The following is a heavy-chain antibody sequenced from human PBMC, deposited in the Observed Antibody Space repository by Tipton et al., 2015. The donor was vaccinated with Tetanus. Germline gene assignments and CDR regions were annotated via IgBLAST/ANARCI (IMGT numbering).Heavy chain of an antibody. J-gene: IGHJ6*02. V-gene: IGHV4-61*01. D-gene: IGHD4-11*01. CDR3: ARDSNFYSYPYKGMDV. Sequence: TLSLTCTVSGGSINSVNYYWSWIRQPPGKGLEWIGYVFHSGSTKYNPSLKSRVTISVDTSKNQFSLKLRSVTAADTAVYYCARDSNFYSYPYKGMDVWGQGTTVTVSS. CDR2: VFHSGST. CDR1: GGSINSVNYY.